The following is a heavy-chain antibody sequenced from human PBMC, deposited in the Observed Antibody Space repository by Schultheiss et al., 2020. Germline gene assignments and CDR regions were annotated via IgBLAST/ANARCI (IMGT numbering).Heavy chain of an antibody. J-gene: IGHJ3*01. CDR2: ISSSAATI. CDR3: ARDPFFSAFDL. CDR1: GFTFSTYE. Sequence: GGSLRLSCAASGFTFSTYEMNWVRQAPGQGLEWVSYISSSAATIYYADSVKGRFTISRDNAKNSLYLQMDRLRAEDTAIYYCARDPFFSAFDLWGQGTLVTVSS. D-gene: IGHD2/OR15-2a*01. V-gene: IGHV3-48*03.